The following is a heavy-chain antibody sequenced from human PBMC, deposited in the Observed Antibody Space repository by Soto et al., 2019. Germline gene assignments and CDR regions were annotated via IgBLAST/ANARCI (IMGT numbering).Heavy chain of an antibody. D-gene: IGHD3-22*01. J-gene: IGHJ3*02. Sequence: GGSLRLSCAASGFTFSSYSMNWVRQAPGKGLEWVSYISSSSSTIYYADSVKGRFTISRDNAKNSLYLQMNSLRDEDTAVYYCARDHMVVVVPLLPDDAFDIWGQGTMVTVSS. CDR1: GFTFSSYS. CDR2: ISSSSSTI. CDR3: ARDHMVVVVPLLPDDAFDI. V-gene: IGHV3-48*02.